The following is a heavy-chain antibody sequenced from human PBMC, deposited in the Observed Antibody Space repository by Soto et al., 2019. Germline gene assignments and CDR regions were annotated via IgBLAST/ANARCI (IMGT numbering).Heavy chain of an antibody. Sequence: GRSMRLSCAVSGFTLGSFAMSWVRHPPGTGLEWVSAISGSGGNTYYAESVKGRFTIARDNSKNTLYLQMNSLRAEDTAVYYCAKDAHTMFDFNWFDPWGQGTLVTVSS. D-gene: IGHD3-3*01. V-gene: IGHV3-23*01. J-gene: IGHJ5*02. CDR3: AKDAHTMFDFNWFDP. CDR2: ISGSGGNT. CDR1: GFTLGSFA.